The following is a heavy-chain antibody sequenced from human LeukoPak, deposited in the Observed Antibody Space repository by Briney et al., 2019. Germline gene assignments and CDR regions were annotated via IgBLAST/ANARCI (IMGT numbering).Heavy chain of an antibody. Sequence: SETLSLTCTVSGGSISTSNYYWGWIRQPPGKGLEWIGNIFYSGSTYYGPSLKSRLTISLDTSRNQFSLKLNSVTAADTAVYYCARSPTKRVPEDYWGQGTLVTVSS. J-gene: IGHJ4*02. V-gene: IGHV4-39*07. CDR1: GGSISTSNYY. CDR2: IFYSGST. D-gene: IGHD2-2*01. CDR3: ARSPTKRVPEDY.